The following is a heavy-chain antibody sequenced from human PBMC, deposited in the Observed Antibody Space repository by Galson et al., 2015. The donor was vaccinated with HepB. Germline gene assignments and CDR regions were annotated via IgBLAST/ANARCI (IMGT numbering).Heavy chain of an antibody. CDR2: INTNTGNP. CDR1: GYTFTSYA. D-gene: IGHD3-9*01. Sequence: SVKVSCKASGYTFTSYAMNWVRQAPGQGLEWMGWINTNTGNPTYAQGFTGRFVFSLDTSVSTAYLQISSLKAEDTAVYYCARGGENILTGYHIQYYFDYWGQGTLVTVSS. V-gene: IGHV7-4-1*02. J-gene: IGHJ4*02. CDR3: ARGGENILTGYHIQYYFDY.